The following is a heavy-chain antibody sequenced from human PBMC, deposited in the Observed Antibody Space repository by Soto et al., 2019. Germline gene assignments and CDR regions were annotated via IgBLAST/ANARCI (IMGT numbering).Heavy chain of an antibody. J-gene: IGHJ5*02. CDR1: GGSISTYY. V-gene: IGHV4-59*01. Sequence: SETLSLTCTVSGGSISTYYWSWIRQPPGKGLEWIGYIYYTGSTNYNPSLKSRVTISVDTSKNQFSLKLSSVTAADTAVYYCARATGCSADSCEFHPRGQGTPVTVPQ. CDR2: IYYTGST. D-gene: IGHD2-15*01. CDR3: ARATGCSADSCEFHP.